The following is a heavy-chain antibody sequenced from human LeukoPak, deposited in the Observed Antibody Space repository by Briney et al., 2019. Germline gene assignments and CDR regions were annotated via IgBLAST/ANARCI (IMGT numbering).Heavy chain of an antibody. CDR2: ITGSDDTT. CDR3: AKGPQLYSGYHPDY. D-gene: IGHD5-12*01. Sequence: GGSLRLSCAASGSTFSSDAMTWVRQAPGEGLEWVSTITGSDDTTYYADSVKGRFTISRDYSKNTVHLQLNNLRAEDTAMYYCAKGPQLYSGYHPDYWGQGTLVTVSS. J-gene: IGHJ4*02. CDR1: GSTFSSDA. V-gene: IGHV3-23*01.